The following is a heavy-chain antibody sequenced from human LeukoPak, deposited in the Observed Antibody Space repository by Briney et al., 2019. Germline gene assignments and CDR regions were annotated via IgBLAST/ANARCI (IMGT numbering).Heavy chain of an antibody. J-gene: IGHJ6*02. D-gene: IGHD1-14*01. CDR1: GGSFSGYY. CDR3: ATAGPGMDV. CDR2: INHSGSS. V-gene: IGHV4-34*01. Sequence: SETLFLTCAVYGGSFSGYYWSWIRQPPGKGLEWIGEINHSGSSNYNPSLERRGTISVDTSKKQFSLKMSCVTAAEAAVYSCATAGPGMDVWGQGTTVTVSS.